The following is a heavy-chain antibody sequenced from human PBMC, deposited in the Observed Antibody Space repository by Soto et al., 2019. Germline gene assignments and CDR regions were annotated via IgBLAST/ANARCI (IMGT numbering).Heavy chain of an antibody. CDR2: IYYSANA. D-gene: IGHD4-17*01. J-gene: IGHJ4*02. CDR1: GGSISSYY. Sequence: SETLSLTCTVSGGSISSYYWSWIRQPPGKGLEWIGYIYYSANANYAQMLQERVTISRDMSTSTAYMELSSLRPEDTAVYYCAADVGGYIYGLARHWGPGTLVTVSS. CDR3: AADVGGYIYGLARH. V-gene: IGHV4-59*12.